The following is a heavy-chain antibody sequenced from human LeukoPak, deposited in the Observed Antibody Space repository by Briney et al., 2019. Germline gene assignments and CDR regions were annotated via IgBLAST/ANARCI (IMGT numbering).Heavy chain of an antibody. D-gene: IGHD3-10*01. CDR3: ARLYYGSGSYSWYYYYYMDV. V-gene: IGHV5-51*01. CDR2: IYPGDSDT. Sequence: PGESLKISCKGSGYSFTSYWIGLVRQMPGKGLEWMGIIYPGDSDTRYSPSFQGQVTISADKSISTAHLQWSSLKASDTAMYYCARLYYGSGSYSWYYYYYMDVWGKGTTVTVSS. CDR1: GYSFTSYW. J-gene: IGHJ6*03.